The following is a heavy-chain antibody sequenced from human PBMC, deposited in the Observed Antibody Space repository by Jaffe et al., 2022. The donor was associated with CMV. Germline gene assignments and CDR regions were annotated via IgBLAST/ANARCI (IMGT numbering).Heavy chain of an antibody. Sequence: EVQLLESGGGLIEPGGSRRLSCVVSGFPFNNDAMTWVRQAPGKGLEWVAGITPSGKTTYYPDSVRGRFTISRDNSKDTLYLQMNNLRAEDTAVYYCAKIPDFWIGYRPFENWGQGTQVTVSS. CDR3: AKIPDFWIGYRPFEN. CDR2: ITPSGKTT. J-gene: IGHJ4*02. V-gene: IGHV3-23*01. CDR1: GFPFNNDA. D-gene: IGHD3-3*01.